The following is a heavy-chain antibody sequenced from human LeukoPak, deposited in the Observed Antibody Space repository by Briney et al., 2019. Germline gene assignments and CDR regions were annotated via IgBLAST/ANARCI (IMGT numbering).Heavy chain of an antibody. V-gene: IGHV4-39*07. J-gene: IGHJ6*03. CDR1: GGSISSSSYY. CDR2: IYYSGST. Sequence: SETLSLTCTVSGGSISSSSYYWGWIRQPPGKGLEWIGSIYYSGSTYYNPSLKSRVTISVDTSKNQFSVKLSSVTAADTAVYYCARVKGITMIVVVRRPGYYYMDVWGKGTTVTVSS. D-gene: IGHD3-22*01. CDR3: ARVKGITMIVVVRRPGYYYMDV.